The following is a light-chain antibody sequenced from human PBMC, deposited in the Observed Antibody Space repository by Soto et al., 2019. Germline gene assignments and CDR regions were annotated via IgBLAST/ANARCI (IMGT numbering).Light chain of an antibody. J-gene: IGLJ3*02. CDR3: SSYAGSNNGV. V-gene: IGLV2-8*01. CDR2: DVN. Sequence: QSALPQPPSASGSPGQSITISCTGTSTDVGNYNYVSWYQQHPGKAPKLMISDVNRRPSGVPDRFSGSKSGNTASLTVSGLQAEDEADYYCSSYAGSNNGVFGGGTKLTVL. CDR1: STDVGNYNY.